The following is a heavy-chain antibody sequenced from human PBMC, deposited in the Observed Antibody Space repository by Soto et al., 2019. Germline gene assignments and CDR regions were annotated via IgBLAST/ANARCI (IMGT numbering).Heavy chain of an antibody. CDR2: ISAGGENT. D-gene: IGHD3-10*01. J-gene: IGHJ6*02. CDR1: GFTFNAYT. CDR3: AKAWNYSGSGKNRQSSGMEV. V-gene: IGHV3-23*01. Sequence: PGGSLRLSCVASGFTFNAYTMGWVRQAPGRGLEWVSVISAGGENTYSADSVRGRFAISRDNSMNTGYLQMDSLRAEDTAVYYCAKAWNYSGSGKNRQSSGMEVWGQGTTATVSS.